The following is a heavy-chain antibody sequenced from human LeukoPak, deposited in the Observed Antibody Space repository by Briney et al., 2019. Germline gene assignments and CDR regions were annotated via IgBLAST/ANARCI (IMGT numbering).Heavy chain of an antibody. J-gene: IGHJ4*02. D-gene: IGHD6-13*01. Sequence: GGSLRLSCAASGFTFSSYSMNWVRQAPGKGLEWVSSISSSSSYIYYADSVKGRFTISRDNAKNSLYLQMNSLRAEDTAVYYCAGARRQQKYYFDYWGQGTLVTVSS. CDR1: GFTFSSYS. CDR3: AGARRQQKYYFDY. CDR2: ISSSSSYI. V-gene: IGHV3-21*01.